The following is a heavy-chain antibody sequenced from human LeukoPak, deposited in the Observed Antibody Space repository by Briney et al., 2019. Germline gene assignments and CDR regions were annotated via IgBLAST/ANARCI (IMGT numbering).Heavy chain of an antibody. Sequence: ASVKVSCKASGYTFTGYYMHWVRQAPGQGLEWMGWINPNSGGTNYAQKFQGRVTMTRDTSISTAYMELSRLRSDGTAVYYCASVGYCSSTSCSPYNWFDPWGQGTLVTVSS. CDR1: GYTFTGYY. D-gene: IGHD2-2*03. CDR2: INPNSGGT. V-gene: IGHV1-2*02. CDR3: ASVGYCSSTSCSPYNWFDP. J-gene: IGHJ5*02.